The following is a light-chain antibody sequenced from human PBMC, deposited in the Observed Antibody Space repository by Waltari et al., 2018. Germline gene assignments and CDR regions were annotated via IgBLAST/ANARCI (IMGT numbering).Light chain of an antibody. V-gene: IGLV1-40*01. Sequence: QSVLTQPPSVSGAPGQKVTISCTGSRSNIGAGHDVHWYQQFPGAAPKLLIYRNTNRPSGVPDRFSGSKSVTSASLAITGLQAEDEADYYCQSYDSSLSGSLFGGGTKLTVL. J-gene: IGLJ2*01. CDR3: QSYDSSLSGSL. CDR1: RSNIGAGHD. CDR2: RNT.